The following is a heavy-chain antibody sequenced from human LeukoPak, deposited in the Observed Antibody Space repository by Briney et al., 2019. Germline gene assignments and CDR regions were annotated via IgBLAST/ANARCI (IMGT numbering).Heavy chain of an antibody. D-gene: IGHD5-24*01. CDR2: IYTSGST. CDR3: ARHGLEMATLGPSYYGMDV. J-gene: IGHJ6*02. Sequence: SETPSLTCTVSGGSISSYYWSWIRQPAGKGLEWIGRIYTSGSTSYNSSLRSRVTMSVDTSKNQFSLKLSSVTAADTAVYYCARHGLEMATLGPSYYGMDVWGQGTTVTVS. CDR1: GGSISSYY. V-gene: IGHV4-4*07.